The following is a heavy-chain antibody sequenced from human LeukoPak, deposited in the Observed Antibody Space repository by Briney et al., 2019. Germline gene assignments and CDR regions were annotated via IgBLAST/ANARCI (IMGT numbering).Heavy chain of an antibody. Sequence: SVKVSCKASGGTFSSYAISWVRQAPGQGLEWMGRIIPILGIANYAQKFQGRVTITADKSTSTAYMELSSLRSEDTAVYYCARDHDGDYSDAFDIWGQGTMVTVPS. V-gene: IGHV1-69*04. CDR3: ARDHDGDYSDAFDI. D-gene: IGHD5-12*01. J-gene: IGHJ3*02. CDR1: GGTFSSYA. CDR2: IIPILGIA.